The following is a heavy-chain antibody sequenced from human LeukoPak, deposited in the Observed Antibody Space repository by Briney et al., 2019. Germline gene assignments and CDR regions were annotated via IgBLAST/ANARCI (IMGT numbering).Heavy chain of an antibody. CDR2: INHSGST. J-gene: IGHJ6*03. CDR3: ARVPGYSSSWYISYYYYYYMDV. D-gene: IGHD6-13*01. V-gene: IGHV4-34*01. Sequence: PSETLSLTCAVYGGSFSGYYWSWIRQPPGKGLEWIGEINHSGSTNYNPSLKSRVTISVDTSKNQFSLKLSSVTAADTAVYYCARVPGYSSSWYISYYYYYYMDVWGKGTTVAVSS. CDR1: GGSFSGYY.